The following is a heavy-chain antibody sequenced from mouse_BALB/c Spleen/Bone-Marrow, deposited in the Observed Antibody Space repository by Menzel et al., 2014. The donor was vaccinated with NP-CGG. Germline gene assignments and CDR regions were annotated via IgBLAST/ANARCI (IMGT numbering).Heavy chain of an antibody. V-gene: IGHV5-6-4*01. CDR1: GFTFSSYT. CDR3: TRDPGRGRYFDV. D-gene: IGHD3-3*01. J-gene: IGHJ1*01. Sequence: EVQGVESGGGLVKPGGSLKLSCVASGFTFSSYTMSWVRQTPEKRPEWVATISSGGSYTYYPDSVKGRFTISRDNAKNTLYLQMSSLKSEDTAMYYCTRDPGRGRYFDVWGAGTTVTVSS. CDR2: ISSGGSYT.